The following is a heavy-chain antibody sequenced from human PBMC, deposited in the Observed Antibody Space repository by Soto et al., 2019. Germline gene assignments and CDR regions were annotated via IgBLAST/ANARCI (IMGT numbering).Heavy chain of an antibody. CDR2: INHSGST. D-gene: IGHD3-3*01. J-gene: IGHJ6*02. CDR1: GGSFSVYY. CDR3: ARGGLGDFWSGYLNYYYYYGMDV. V-gene: IGHV4-34*01. Sequence: SETLSLTCGVYGGSFSVYYWSLILQPPGKGLDWIWEINHSGSTNYNPSLKSRVTISVDTSKNQFSLKLSSVTAADTAVYYCARGGLGDFWSGYLNYYYYYGMDVWGQGTTVTVSS.